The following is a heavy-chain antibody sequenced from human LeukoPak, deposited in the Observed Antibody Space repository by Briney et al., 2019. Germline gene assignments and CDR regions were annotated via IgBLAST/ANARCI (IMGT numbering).Heavy chain of an antibody. CDR2: IYYSGYT. Sequence: SETLSLTCTVSGGSISTYYWSWVRQPPGKGLEWIGYIYYSGYTNYNPSLKSRVTISLDTSKNQFSLKLSSLTAADTAVYYCARSYSNAGYYFYGMDVWGQGTTVTVSS. CDR3: ARSYSNAGYYFYGMDV. CDR1: GGSISTYY. D-gene: IGHD4-11*01. V-gene: IGHV4-59*08. J-gene: IGHJ6*02.